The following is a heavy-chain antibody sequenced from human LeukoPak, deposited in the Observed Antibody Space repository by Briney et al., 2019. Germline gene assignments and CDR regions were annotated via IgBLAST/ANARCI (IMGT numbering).Heavy chain of an antibody. CDR1: GESVSSNNAA. J-gene: IGHJ4*02. D-gene: IGHD3-16*02. Sequence: SQTLSLTCAISGESVSSNNAAWTWIRQSPSRGLEWLGRTYYRSKWFNDYAVSVKSRITINPDTSKNQFFLQLNSVTPEDTAVYYCAREYLGGYLIYWGQGTLVAVSS. CDR3: AREYLGGYLIY. CDR2: TYYRSKWFN. V-gene: IGHV6-1*01.